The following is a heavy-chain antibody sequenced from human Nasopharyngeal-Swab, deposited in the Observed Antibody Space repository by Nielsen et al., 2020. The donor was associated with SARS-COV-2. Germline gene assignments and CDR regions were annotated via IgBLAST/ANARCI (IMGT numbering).Heavy chain of an antibody. Sequence: GGSLRLSCAASGFTFLLSLLPFFLPSPFPFLSCFSSISSSSSYIYYADSVKGRFTISRDNAKNSLYLQMNSLRAEDTAVYYCARDHPHNVWNYGAFDIWGQGTMVTVSS. CDR2: ISSSSSYI. J-gene: IGHJ3*02. CDR1: GFTFLLSL. V-gene: IGHV3-21*01. D-gene: IGHD1-7*01. CDR3: ARDHPHNVWNYGAFDI.